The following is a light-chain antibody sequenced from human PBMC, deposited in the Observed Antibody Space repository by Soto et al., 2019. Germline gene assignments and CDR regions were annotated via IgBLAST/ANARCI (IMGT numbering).Light chain of an antibody. CDR3: QQYDSYPWT. J-gene: IGKJ1*01. V-gene: IGKV3-20*01. CDR1: QSVSSSY. CDR2: RAS. Sequence: EIVLTQSPGTLSLSPGERATLSCRASQSVSSSYLAWYQQKPGRAPRLLIQRASTRATGIPARFSGSGSGTEFTLTISSLQSEDFATYYCQQYDSYPWTFGQGTKVDIK.